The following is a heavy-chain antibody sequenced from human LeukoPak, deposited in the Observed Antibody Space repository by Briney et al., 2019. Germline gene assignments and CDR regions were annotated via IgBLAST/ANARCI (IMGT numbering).Heavy chain of an antibody. D-gene: IGHD3-22*01. CDR3: AREDGFYYDFDY. Sequence: AGSLRLSCAASGFTFSRYWMHWVRQAPGKGLVWVSRINSDVSTTNYADSAKGRFTISRDNAKNTLYLQMNSLRAEDTAVYYCAREDGFYYDFDYWGPGTLVTVSS. J-gene: IGHJ4*02. V-gene: IGHV3-74*01. CDR2: INSDVSTT. CDR1: GFTFSRYW.